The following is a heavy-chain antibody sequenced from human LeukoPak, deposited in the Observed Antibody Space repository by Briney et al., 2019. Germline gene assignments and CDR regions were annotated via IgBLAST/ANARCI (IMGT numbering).Heavy chain of an antibody. D-gene: IGHD3-10*01. CDR1: GGSISRSTYY. CDR3: ARDLGSGSYYERHYFDS. CDR2: VYDSGST. J-gene: IGHJ4*02. V-gene: IGHV4-39*07. Sequence: SETLSLTCTVSGGSISRSTYYWGWIRQSPGKRLEWIGSVYDSGSTYYNPSLRRRATISVDTSKNQFSLKVTSVTAADTAVYYCARDLGSGSYYERHYFDSWGQGTPVTVSS.